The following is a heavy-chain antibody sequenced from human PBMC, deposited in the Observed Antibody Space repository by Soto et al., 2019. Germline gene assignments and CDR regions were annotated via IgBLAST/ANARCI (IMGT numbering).Heavy chain of an antibody. CDR2: IYYSGST. J-gene: IGHJ6*02. D-gene: IGHD2-15*01. CDR1: GGSISSSSYY. CDR3: SRPYCSGGSCQRTWFYYGMDV. V-gene: IGHV4-39*01. Sequence: TSETLSLTCTVSGGSISSSSYYWGWIRQPPGKGLEWIGSIYYSGSTYYNPSLKSRVTISVDTSKNQFSLKLSSVTAADTAVYYCSRPYCSGGSCQRTWFYYGMDVWGQGTTVTVSS.